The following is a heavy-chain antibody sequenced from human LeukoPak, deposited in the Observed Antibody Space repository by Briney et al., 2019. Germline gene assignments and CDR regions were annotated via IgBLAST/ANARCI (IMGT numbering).Heavy chain of an antibody. Sequence: PGGSLRLSCAASGFTVNTYDMHWVRQAPGEGPEWIAYFGISGTIYYADSVRGRFTISRDNAKNSLFLQMNSLRVDDTAIYYCTGYGVYPYWGQGTLVTVSS. CDR3: TGYGVYPY. V-gene: IGHV3-48*01. CDR2: FGISGTI. J-gene: IGHJ4*02. CDR1: GFTVNTYD. D-gene: IGHD4-17*01.